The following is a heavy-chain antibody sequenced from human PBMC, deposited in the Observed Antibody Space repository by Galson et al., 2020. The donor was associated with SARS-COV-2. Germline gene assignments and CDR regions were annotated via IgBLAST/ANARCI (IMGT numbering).Heavy chain of an antibody. Sequence: GESLKISCAASGFTFSSYWMSWVRQAPGKGLEWVANIKQDGSEKYYVDSVKGRFTISRDNAKNSLYLQMNSLRAEDTAVYYCARVGYYYGSGSFMYYFDYWGQGTLVTVSS. J-gene: IGHJ4*02. CDR2: IKQDGSEK. CDR1: GFTFSSYW. CDR3: ARVGYYYGSGSFMYYFDY. D-gene: IGHD3-10*01. V-gene: IGHV3-7*05.